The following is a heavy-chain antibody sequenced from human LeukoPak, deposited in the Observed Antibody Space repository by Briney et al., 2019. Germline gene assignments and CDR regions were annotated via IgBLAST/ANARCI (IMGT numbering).Heavy chain of an antibody. J-gene: IGHJ4*02. CDR2: INHSGST. D-gene: IGHD2-2*01. CDR1: GGSFSGYF. V-gene: IGHV4-34*01. CDR3: ARRDAHPKWQG. Sequence: SETLSLTCAVYGGSFSGYFWTWIRQPPGKGLEWIGEINHSGSTNYNASLKSRVTISVDTSKNQFSLKLSPVTAADTAVYYCARRDAHPKWQGWGQGTLVTVSS.